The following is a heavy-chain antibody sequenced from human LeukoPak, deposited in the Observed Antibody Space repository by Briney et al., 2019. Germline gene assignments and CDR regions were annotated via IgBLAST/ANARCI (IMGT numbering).Heavy chain of an antibody. D-gene: IGHD4-17*01. V-gene: IGHV1-8*01. CDR2: MNPNSGNT. CDR3: ATTYGDYTGNWFDP. CDR1: GYTFTSYD. J-gene: IGHJ5*02. Sequence: ASVKVSCTASGYTFTSYDINWVRQATGQGLEWMGWMNPNSGNTGYAQKFQGRVTMTRNTSISTAYMELSSLRSEDTAVYYCATTYGDYTGNWFDPWGQGTLVTVSS.